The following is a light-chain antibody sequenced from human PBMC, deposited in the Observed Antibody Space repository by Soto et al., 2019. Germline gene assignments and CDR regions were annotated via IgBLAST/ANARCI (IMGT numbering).Light chain of an antibody. J-gene: IGLJ3*02. V-gene: IGLV4-69*01. CDR1: SGHSSSA. Sequence: QSVLTQSPSASASLGASVKLTCTLNSGHSSSAIAWHQQRPEKGPRLLMKLNSDGSHTKGDGVPARFSGSSSGAERYLTISSLQSEDEADYYCQSWDTGVVFGGGTKVTVL. CDR2: LNSDGSH. CDR3: QSWDTGVV.